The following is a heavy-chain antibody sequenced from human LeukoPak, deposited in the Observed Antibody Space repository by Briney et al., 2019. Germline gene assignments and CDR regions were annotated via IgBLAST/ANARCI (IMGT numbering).Heavy chain of an antibody. CDR3: ARDPLTLRGPESYFDS. Sequence: GGSLRLSRAASGFTFSDHHMSWIRQAPGKALEWVSYISTSGNTINYADSVKGRFTISRDNAKKSLFLQMNSLRADDTAVYFCARDPLTLRGPESYFDSWGQGTLVSVSS. J-gene: IGHJ4*02. CDR1: GFTFSDHH. V-gene: IGHV3-11*01. CDR2: ISTSGNTI. D-gene: IGHD4/OR15-4a*01.